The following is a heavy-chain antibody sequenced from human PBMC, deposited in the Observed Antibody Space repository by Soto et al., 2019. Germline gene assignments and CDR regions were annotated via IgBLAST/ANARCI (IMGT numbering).Heavy chain of an antibody. Sequence: SETLSLTCAVYGGSFSGYYWSWIRQPPGKGLEWIGEINHSGSTNYNPSLKSRVTISVDTSKNQFSLKLSSVTAADTAVYYCARGNSSYYYYYYMDVWGKGTTVTVSS. CDR1: GGSFSGYY. CDR3: ARGNSSYYYYYYMDV. V-gene: IGHV4-34*01. D-gene: IGHD5-18*01. J-gene: IGHJ6*03. CDR2: INHSGST.